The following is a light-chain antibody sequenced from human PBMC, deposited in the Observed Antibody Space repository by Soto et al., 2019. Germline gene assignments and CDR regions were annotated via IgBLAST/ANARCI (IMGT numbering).Light chain of an antibody. CDR2: EVS. Sequence: QSALTQPASVSGSPGQSITISCTGTNSDVGGYNYVSWYQQYPGKAPKLMIYEVSNRPSGVSNRFSGSKSGNTASLTISGLQAEDEADYYCSSYTSSLLVFGGGTKVTVL. CDR3: SSYTSSLLV. V-gene: IGLV2-14*01. CDR1: NSDVGGYNY. J-gene: IGLJ3*02.